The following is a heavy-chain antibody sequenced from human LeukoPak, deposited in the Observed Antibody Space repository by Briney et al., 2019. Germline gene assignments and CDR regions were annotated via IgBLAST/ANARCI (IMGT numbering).Heavy chain of an antibody. V-gene: IGHV3-30*04. Sequence: GGSLRLSCAASGFTFSSYAMHWVRQAPGKGLEWVAVTSYDGSNKYYADSVKGRFTISRDNSKNTLYLQMNSLRAEDTAVYYCARDLSDSSGYYGGAFDIWGQGTMVTVSS. CDR1: GFTFSSYA. J-gene: IGHJ3*02. CDR3: ARDLSDSSGYYGGAFDI. CDR2: TSYDGSNK. D-gene: IGHD3-22*01.